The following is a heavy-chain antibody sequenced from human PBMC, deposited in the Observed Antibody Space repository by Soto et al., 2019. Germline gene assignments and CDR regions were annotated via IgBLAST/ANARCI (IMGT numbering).Heavy chain of an antibody. J-gene: IGHJ4*02. D-gene: IGHD3-16*01. CDR1: GGSISSGGYY. CDR2: IHHSGTT. Sequence: VQLQESGPGLVKPSQTLSLTCAVSGGSISSGGYYWSWIRQYAGKGLEWIAYIHHSGTTSYNPSLKSRVAMSVYTSKNQFSLKLTSVTAADTALYYCARGPGMDSPAYELDYWGQGTLVSVSP. V-gene: IGHV4-31*11. CDR3: ARGPGMDSPAYELDY.